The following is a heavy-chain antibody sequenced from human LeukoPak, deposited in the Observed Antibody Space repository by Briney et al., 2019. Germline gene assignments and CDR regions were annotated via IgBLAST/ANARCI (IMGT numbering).Heavy chain of an antibody. CDR3: ARGYYDSSGSYNFDY. CDR2: IYYSGST. V-gene: IGHV4-59*01. D-gene: IGHD3-22*01. Sequence: SETLSLTCTVSGGSISSYYWSWIRQPPGKGLEWIGYIYYSGSTNYNPSLKSRVTISVDTSKNQFSLKLSSVTAADTAVYYCARGYYDSSGSYNFDYWGQGTLVTVSS. J-gene: IGHJ4*02. CDR1: GGSISSYY.